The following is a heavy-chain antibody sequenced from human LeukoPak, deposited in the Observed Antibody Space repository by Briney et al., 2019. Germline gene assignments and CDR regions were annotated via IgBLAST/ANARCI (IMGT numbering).Heavy chain of an antibody. D-gene: IGHD2-21*02. CDR1: GYTLTELS. CDR3: ATGDSTGYYFDY. J-gene: IGHJ4*02. Sequence: GASVKVSCKVSGYTLTELSMHWVRQAPGKGLEWKGGFDPEDGETIYAQKFQGRVTMTEDTSTDTAYMELSSLRSEDTAVYYCATGDSTGYYFDYWGQGTLVTVSS. V-gene: IGHV1-24*01. CDR2: FDPEDGET.